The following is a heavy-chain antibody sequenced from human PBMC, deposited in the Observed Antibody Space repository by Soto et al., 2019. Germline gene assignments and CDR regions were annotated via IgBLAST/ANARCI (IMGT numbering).Heavy chain of an antibody. Sequence: ASVKVSCKASGYTFTSYGISWVRQAPGQGLEWMGWISAYNGNTNYAQKFQGRVTMTTDTSTSTAYMELRSLRSDDTAVYYCATYRGYSSGGYLVERYYYYGMDVWGQGTTVTVSS. CDR3: ATYRGYSSGGYLVERYYYYGMDV. CDR1: GYTFTSYG. CDR2: ISAYNGNT. D-gene: IGHD6-19*01. J-gene: IGHJ6*02. V-gene: IGHV1-18*04.